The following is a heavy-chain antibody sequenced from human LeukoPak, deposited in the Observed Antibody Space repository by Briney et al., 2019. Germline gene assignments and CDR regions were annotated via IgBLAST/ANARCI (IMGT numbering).Heavy chain of an antibody. Sequence: GGSLRLSCAASGFTFSSYEMNWVRQAPGKGLEWVSYISSSGSSIYYADSVKGRITMTRDNAKNSLYLQMNSLRAEDTAVYYCAGRAVTPYYHDSSGFHLQYWGQGTLVTVSS. CDR1: GFTFSSYE. D-gene: IGHD3-22*01. CDR3: AGRAVTPYYHDSSGFHLQY. J-gene: IGHJ1*01. V-gene: IGHV3-48*03. CDR2: ISSSGSSI.